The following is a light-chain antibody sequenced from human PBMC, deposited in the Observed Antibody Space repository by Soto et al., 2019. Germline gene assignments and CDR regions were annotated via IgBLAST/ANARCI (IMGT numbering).Light chain of an antibody. CDR1: QSVSSNH. Sequence: DIVLTQSPGTLSLSPGERATLSCRASQSVSSNHLAWYQQKPGQAPRLLIYGGSTRATGIPVRFSGSGSETEFTLTITRLEPEDFAMYYCQQYSSSWTFGQGTKVDIK. CDR2: GGS. V-gene: IGKV3-20*01. J-gene: IGKJ1*01. CDR3: QQYSSSWT.